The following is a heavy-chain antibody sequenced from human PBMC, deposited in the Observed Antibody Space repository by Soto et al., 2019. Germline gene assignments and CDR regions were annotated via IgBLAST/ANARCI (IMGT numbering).Heavy chain of an antibody. CDR3: ARQDETSREDYYGMDV. CDR2: IDPSDSYT. J-gene: IGHJ6*02. Sequence: GESLKISFKGSGYSFSSYWITWVRQLPGKGLEWMGRIDPSDSYTNYSPSFQGHVTISVDKSISTAYLQWNSLKASDSAMYYCARQDETSREDYYGMDVWGQGTTVTVSS. CDR1: GYSFSSYW. V-gene: IGHV5-10-1*01.